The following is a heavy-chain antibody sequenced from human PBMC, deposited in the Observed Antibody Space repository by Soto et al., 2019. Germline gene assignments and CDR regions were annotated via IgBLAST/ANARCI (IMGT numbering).Heavy chain of an antibody. V-gene: IGHV4-38-2*01. Sequence: SETLSLTCAVSGYSISSGYYRGWIRQPPGKGLEWIGSIYHSGSTYYNPSLKSRVTISVDTSKNQFSLKLSSVTAADTAVYYCARAGGEYDFWSGYYDEGDYYYGMDVWGQGTRSPSP. CDR2: IYHSGST. CDR3: ARAGGEYDFWSGYYDEGDYYYGMDV. CDR1: GYSISSGYY. J-gene: IGHJ6*02. D-gene: IGHD3-3*01.